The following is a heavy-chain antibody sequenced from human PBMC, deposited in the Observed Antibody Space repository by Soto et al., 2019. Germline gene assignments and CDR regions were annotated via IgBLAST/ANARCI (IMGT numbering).Heavy chain of an antibody. D-gene: IGHD3-16*02. CDR2: IYTSGST. CDR1: GGSISSYY. V-gene: IGHV4-4*07. CDR3: ARVKSNDYVWGSYRFSLAFDI. Sequence: LSLTCTVSGGSISSYYWSWIRQPAGKGLEWIGRIYTSGSTNYNPSLKSRVTMSVDTSKNQFSLKLSSVTAADTAVYYCARVKSNDYVWGSYRFSLAFDIWGQGTMVTV. J-gene: IGHJ3*02.